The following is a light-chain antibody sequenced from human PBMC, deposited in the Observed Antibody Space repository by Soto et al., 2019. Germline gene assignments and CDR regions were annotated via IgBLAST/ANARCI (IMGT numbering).Light chain of an antibody. CDR1: QSVSSY. Sequence: EIVLTQSPATLSLSPGDRATLSCRASQSVSSYLAWYQQKPGQAPRLLIYDASSRATGIPARFSGSGSGTDFPLTISSLEPEDFAVYYCQQRSNWPPGSTFGPGTKVDIK. CDR2: DAS. CDR3: QQRSNWPPGST. J-gene: IGKJ3*01. V-gene: IGKV3-11*01.